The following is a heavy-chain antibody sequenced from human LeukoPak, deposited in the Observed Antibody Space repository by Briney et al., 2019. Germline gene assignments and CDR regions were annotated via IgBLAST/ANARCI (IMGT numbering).Heavy chain of an antibody. Sequence: PSETLSLTCTVSGGSIRNLNYYWSWIRQPAGKGLEWIGRIYASGSTNYNPSLKSRVTISVDTSKNQFSLKLSSVAAADTAVYYCASVGPEEEDAFDIWGQGTMVTVSS. CDR2: IYASGST. V-gene: IGHV4-61*02. J-gene: IGHJ3*02. CDR3: ASVGPEEEDAFDI. D-gene: IGHD1-26*01. CDR1: GGSIRNLNYY.